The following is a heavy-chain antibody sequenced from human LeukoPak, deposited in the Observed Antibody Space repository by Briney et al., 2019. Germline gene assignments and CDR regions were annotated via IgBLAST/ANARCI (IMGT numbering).Heavy chain of an antibody. CDR2: ITATSSST. V-gene: IGHV3-21*01. J-gene: IGHJ6*04. Sequence: GGSLRLSCAASAFTFSNYGMSWVRQAPGKGLEWVSAITATSSSTYDADSVKGRFTISRDNAKNSLYLQMNSLRAEDTAVYYCAELGITMIGGVWGKGTTVTISS. D-gene: IGHD3-10*02. CDR3: AELGITMIGGV. CDR1: AFTFSNYG.